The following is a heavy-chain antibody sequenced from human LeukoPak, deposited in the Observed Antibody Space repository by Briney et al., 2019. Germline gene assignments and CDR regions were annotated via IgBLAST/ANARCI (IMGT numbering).Heavy chain of an antibody. D-gene: IGHD1-26*01. CDR2: ISSSSTYT. Sequence: GGTLRLSCAASGFKFSSYSMKWVRQAPGKGLEWVSFISSSSTYTFYADSVKGRFTISRDNARNSLYLQMNSLRVEDTAVYYCARDPYSGTYGNTYYYYMDVWGKGTTVTISS. CDR3: ARDPYSGTYGNTYYYYMDV. CDR1: GFKFSSYS. J-gene: IGHJ6*03. V-gene: IGHV3-21*01.